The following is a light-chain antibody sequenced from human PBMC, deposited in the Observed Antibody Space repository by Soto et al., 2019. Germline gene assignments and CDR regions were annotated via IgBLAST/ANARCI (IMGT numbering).Light chain of an antibody. J-gene: IGLJ1*01. CDR1: SSNIGGNS. CDR2: DDD. Sequence: QSVLTQPPSVSAAPGQRVTISCSGSSSNIGGNSVSWYQQLPGTAPKLLTYDDDKRPSGIPVRFSGSKSGTSATLGITGFQTGDEADYYCGSWDSSLSAYVFGTGTKVTVL. CDR3: GSWDSSLSAYV. V-gene: IGLV1-51*01.